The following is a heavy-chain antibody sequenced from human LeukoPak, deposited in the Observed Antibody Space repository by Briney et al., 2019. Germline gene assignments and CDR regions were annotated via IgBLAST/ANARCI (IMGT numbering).Heavy chain of an antibody. CDR2: ISGSSSYT. Sequence: GGSLRLSCAASGFTFSDHYMSWVRQAPGKGLEWVSYISGSSSYTNYADSVRGRFTISRDNAKNTLYLQMNTLRAEDTAVYYCANDYRSGSFHDFWGQGTLVTVSS. CDR1: GFTFSDHY. J-gene: IGHJ4*02. V-gene: IGHV3-11*03. D-gene: IGHD3-10*01. CDR3: ANDYRSGSFHDF.